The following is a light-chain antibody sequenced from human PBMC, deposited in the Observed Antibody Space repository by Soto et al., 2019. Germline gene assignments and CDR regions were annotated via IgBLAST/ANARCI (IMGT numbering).Light chain of an antibody. V-gene: IGLV1-44*01. Sequence: QSVLTQPPSASGTPGQRVTISCSGSSSNIGSNTVNWYQQLPGTAPKLLIYSNNQRPSGVPDRFSGSKSGTSASLAISGLQSEDEADYYCAAWDDSRKGVFGGGTQLTVL. CDR1: SSNIGSNT. J-gene: IGLJ2*01. CDR3: AAWDDSRKGV. CDR2: SNN.